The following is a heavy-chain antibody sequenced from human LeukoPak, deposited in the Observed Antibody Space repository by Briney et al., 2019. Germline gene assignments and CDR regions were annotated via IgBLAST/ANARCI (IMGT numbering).Heavy chain of an antibody. CDR1: GYTFTSYG. CDR2: ISAYNGNT. D-gene: IGHD3-9*01. CDR3: ATGPVDDILTGYPFGGFDY. V-gene: IGHV1-18*01. Sequence: ASVKVTCKASGYTFTSYGISWVRQAPGQGGEWRGWISAYNGNTNYAQKLQGRVTMTTDTSTSTAYMELRSLRSDDTAVYYCATGPVDDILTGYPFGGFDYWGQGTLVTVSS. J-gene: IGHJ4*02.